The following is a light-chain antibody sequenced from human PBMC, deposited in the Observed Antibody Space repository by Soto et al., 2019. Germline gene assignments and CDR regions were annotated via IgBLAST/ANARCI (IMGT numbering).Light chain of an antibody. CDR3: QHYGFVWYT. V-gene: IGKV3-20*01. Sequence: IVLTQSPGTLSLPPGERATLSCRASQSVDSNYLAWYQQRPGQAPRLLIHGASSRATGIPDRFSGSGSGTDFTLTISRREPEDFAVYYCQHYGFVWYTFGQGTNLEIK. CDR1: QSVDSNY. J-gene: IGKJ2*01. CDR2: GAS.